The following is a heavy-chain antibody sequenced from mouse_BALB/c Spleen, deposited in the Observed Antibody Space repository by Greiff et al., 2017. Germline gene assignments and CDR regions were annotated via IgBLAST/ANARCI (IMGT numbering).Heavy chain of an antibody. CDR1: GFSLTSYG. J-gene: IGHJ2*01. Sequence: VMLVESGPGLVAPSQSLSITCTVSGFSLTSYGVHWVRQPPGKGLEWLGVIWAGGSTNYNSALMSRLSISKDNSKSQVFLKMNSLQTDDTAMYYCAREMDDGYSFDYWGQGTTLTVSS. CDR3: AREMDDGYSFDY. D-gene: IGHD2-3*01. CDR2: IWAGGST. V-gene: IGHV2-9*02.